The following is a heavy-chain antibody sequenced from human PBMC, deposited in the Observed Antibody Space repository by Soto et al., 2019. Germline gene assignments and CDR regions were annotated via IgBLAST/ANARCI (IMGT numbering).Heavy chain of an antibody. CDR1: GGTFSSYA. CDR2: IIPIFGTA. D-gene: IGHD6-13*01. Sequence: QVQLVQSGAEVKKPGSSVKVSCKASGGTFSSYAISWVRQAPGQGLEWMGGIIPIFGTANYAQKFQGRVTITADESTSTAYMELSSLRSEDTAVYYCARDGGSDEEYSGSWSSYNWFDPWGQGTLVTVSS. J-gene: IGHJ5*02. CDR3: ARDGGSDEEYSGSWSSYNWFDP. V-gene: IGHV1-69*01.